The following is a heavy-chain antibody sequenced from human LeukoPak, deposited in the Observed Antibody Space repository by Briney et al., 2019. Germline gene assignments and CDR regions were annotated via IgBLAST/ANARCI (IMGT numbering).Heavy chain of an antibody. CDR1: GGSISSGGYY. CDR2: IYYSGST. J-gene: IGHJ4*02. V-gene: IGHV4-31*03. D-gene: IGHD4-17*01. CDR3: ARAYGDYGRPDY. Sequence: SETLSLTCTVSGGSISSGGYYWSWIRQHPGKGLEWIRYIYYSGSTYYNPSLRSRVTISVDTSKNQFSLKLSSVTAADTAVYYCARAYGDYGRPDYWGQGTLVTVSS.